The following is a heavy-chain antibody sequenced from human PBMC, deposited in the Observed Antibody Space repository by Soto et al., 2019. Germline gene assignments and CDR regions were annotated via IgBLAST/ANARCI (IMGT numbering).Heavy chain of an antibody. V-gene: IGHV3-74*01. D-gene: IGHD6-19*01. CDR1: GFTFTTYW. Sequence: HPGGSLRLSCAASGFTFTTYWMHWIRQAPGKGLMWVSRIKNDGSSISYADSVKGRFTISRDNAKNTLYLQMNSLRADDTAMYYCAREKAVAGIRFDFWGQGTPVTVSS. CDR2: IKNDGSSI. CDR3: AREKAVAGIRFDF. J-gene: IGHJ4*02.